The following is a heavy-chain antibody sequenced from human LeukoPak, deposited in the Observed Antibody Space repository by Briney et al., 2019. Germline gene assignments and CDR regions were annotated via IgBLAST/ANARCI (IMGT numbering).Heavy chain of an antibody. Sequence: PGGSLRLSCAASGFTVSSNYMGWVHQAPGKGLEWVSVIYSGGSTYYADSVKGRFTISRDNSKNTLYLQMNSLRAEDTAVYYCARGYYYDSSGYYYFDYWGQGTLVTVSS. D-gene: IGHD3-22*01. CDR2: IYSGGST. J-gene: IGHJ4*02. CDR1: GFTVSSNY. V-gene: IGHV3-66*01. CDR3: ARGYYYDSSGYYYFDY.